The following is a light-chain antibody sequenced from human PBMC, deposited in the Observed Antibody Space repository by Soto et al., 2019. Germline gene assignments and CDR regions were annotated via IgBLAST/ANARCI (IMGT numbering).Light chain of an antibody. J-gene: IGLJ1*01. V-gene: IGLV2-23*03. CDR1: SSDVGTYNL. CDR2: EGT. Sequence: QSVLTQPASVSGSPGQSITISRTGPSSDVGTYNLVSWYQQHPDKAPKVILYEGTKRPSGVSPRFSGSQSGNTASLTISGLQAEDEAVYFCYSFAGSNTFSYVFGPGTKVTVL. CDR3: YSFAGSNTFSYV.